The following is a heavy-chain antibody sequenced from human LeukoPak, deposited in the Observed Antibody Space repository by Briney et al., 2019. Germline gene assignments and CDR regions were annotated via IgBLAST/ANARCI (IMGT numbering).Heavy chain of an antibody. V-gene: IGHV3-30*18. CDR2: ISYDGSNK. CDR3: AKDRDYYGSGRGNWFDP. D-gene: IGHD3-10*01. Sequence: GGSLRLSCAASGFTFSSYGMHWVRQAPGKGLEWAAVISYDGSNKYYADSVKGRFTISRDNSKNTLYLQMNSLRAEDTAVYYCAKDRDYYGSGRGNWFDPWGQGTLVTVSS. J-gene: IGHJ5*02. CDR1: GFTFSSYG.